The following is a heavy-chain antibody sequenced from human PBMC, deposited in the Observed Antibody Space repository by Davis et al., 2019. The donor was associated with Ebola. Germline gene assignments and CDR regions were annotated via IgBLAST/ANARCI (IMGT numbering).Heavy chain of an antibody. CDR3: ARGSRSSWYEWFDP. J-gene: IGHJ5*02. CDR2: INPSGGST. D-gene: IGHD6-13*01. V-gene: IGHV1-46*01. Sequence: ASVKVSCKASGYTFTSYYMHWVRQAPGQGLEWMGIINPSGGSTSYAQKFQGRVTITADESTSTAYMELSRLRSDDTAVYYCARGSRSSWYEWFDPWGQGTLVTVSS. CDR1: GYTFTSYY.